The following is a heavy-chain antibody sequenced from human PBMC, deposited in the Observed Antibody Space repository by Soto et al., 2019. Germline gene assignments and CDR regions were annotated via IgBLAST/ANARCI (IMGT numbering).Heavy chain of an antibody. CDR2: ISWNSDVK. CDR1: GVTFEDSF. CDR3: ARDMAHYDFWGNNQRGMEV. J-gene: IGHJ6*02. V-gene: IGHV3-9*01. Sequence: PGGSLRLSCEVTGVTFEDSFIQWVRLAPWKGLEWVAGISWNSDVKEYAESVKGRFTIYRDNAKKSLYLQMYNLRAEDTAIYYCARDMAHYDFWGNNQRGMEVLGQWTTVTVSS. D-gene: IGHD3-3*01.